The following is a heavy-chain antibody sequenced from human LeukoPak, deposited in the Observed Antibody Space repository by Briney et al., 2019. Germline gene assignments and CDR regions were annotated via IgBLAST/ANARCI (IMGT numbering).Heavy chain of an antibody. V-gene: IGHV3-49*04. D-gene: IGHD6-25*01. CDR2: IRSKAYGGTT. J-gene: IGHJ3*02. Sequence: GGSLRLSCTASGFTFGDYAMSWVRQAPGKGLEWVGFIRSKAYGGTTEYAASVKGRFTISRDDSKSIAYLQMNSLRAEDTALYYCAKGRGSGKFDAFDIWGQGTMVTVSS. CDR1: GFTFGDYA. CDR3: AKGRGSGKFDAFDI.